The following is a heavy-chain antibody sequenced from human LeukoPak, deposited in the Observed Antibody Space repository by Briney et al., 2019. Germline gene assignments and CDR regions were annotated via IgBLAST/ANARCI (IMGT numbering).Heavy chain of an antibody. CDR1: GFTFSSYA. CDR2: ISYDGSNK. CDR3: AKEAVAGTYYYYGMDV. D-gene: IGHD6-19*01. V-gene: IGHV3-30*04. J-gene: IGHJ6*02. Sequence: QPGRSLRLSCAASGFTFSSYAMHWVRQAPGKGLEWVAVISYDGSNKYYADSVKGRFTISRDNSKNTLYLQMNSLRAEDTAVYYCAKEAVAGTYYYYGMDVWGQGTTVTVSS.